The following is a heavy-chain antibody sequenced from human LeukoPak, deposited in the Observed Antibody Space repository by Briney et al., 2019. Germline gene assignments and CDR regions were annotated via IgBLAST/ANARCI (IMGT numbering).Heavy chain of an antibody. Sequence: SETLSLTCTVSGGSMNPYYWTWIRQSPGKGLEWIGYIYFTGSTTYNPSLKRRVTFSVDRSTNQFSLKLTSVTAADTAVYYCAREGGNYYGSGSYGGYYYYLDVWGKGTTVTVSS. J-gene: IGHJ6*03. D-gene: IGHD3-10*01. CDR1: GGSMNPYY. CDR2: IYFTGST. V-gene: IGHV4-59*01. CDR3: AREGGNYYGSGSYGGYYYYLDV.